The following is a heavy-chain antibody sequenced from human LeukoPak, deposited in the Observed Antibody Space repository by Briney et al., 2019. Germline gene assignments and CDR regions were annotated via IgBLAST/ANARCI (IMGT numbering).Heavy chain of an antibody. D-gene: IGHD6-19*01. Sequence: GSLRLSCAASGFTFNSYWMTWVRQAPGKGLEWVADIKQDGSDKYYAGSVKGRFTISRDNAKNSLYLQMNSLRAEDTAVYFCARYNSAWKTDDYWGQGTLVTVSS. CDR3: ARYNSAWKTDDY. CDR1: GFTFNSYW. J-gene: IGHJ4*02. CDR2: IKQDGSDK. V-gene: IGHV3-7*03.